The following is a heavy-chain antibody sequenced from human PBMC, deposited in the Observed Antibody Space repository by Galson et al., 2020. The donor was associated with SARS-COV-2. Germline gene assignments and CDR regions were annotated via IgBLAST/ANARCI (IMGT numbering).Heavy chain of an antibody. J-gene: IGHJ4*02. CDR3: ARVAEKASTPYYFDS. D-gene: IGHD2-2*01. CDR1: AGSINNYY. V-gene: IGHV4-59*13. Sequence: SETLSLTCTVPAGSINNYYWSWIRQSPGKGLEWIGYIFYTGSTNFNPTLKSRVTISLHTSENQFYLRLTSVTGADTAVYYCARVAEKASTPYYFDSWRQGTLVTVSS. CDR2: IFYTGST.